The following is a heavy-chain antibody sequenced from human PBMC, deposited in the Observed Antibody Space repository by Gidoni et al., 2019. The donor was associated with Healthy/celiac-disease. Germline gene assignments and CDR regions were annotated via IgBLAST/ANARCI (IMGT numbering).Heavy chain of an antibody. V-gene: IGHV5-51*03. D-gene: IGHD3-22*01. CDR3: ARWEPYYDSSGLADY. J-gene: IGHJ4*02. CDR2: IYPGDSDT. Sequence: EVQQVPSGAAVKKPGASLKISCKGSGYSFTSYWIGWVRRMPWKGLEWMGIIYPGDSDTRYSPSFQGQVTISADKSISTAYLQWSSLKASDTAMYYCARWEPYYDSSGLADYWGQGTLVTVSS. CDR1: GYSFTSYW.